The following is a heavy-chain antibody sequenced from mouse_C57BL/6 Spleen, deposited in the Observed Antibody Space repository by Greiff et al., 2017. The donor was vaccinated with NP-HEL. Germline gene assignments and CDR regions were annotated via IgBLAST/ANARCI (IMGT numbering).Heavy chain of an antibody. J-gene: IGHJ4*01. CDR3: ARDDLRNYAMDY. Sequence: EVMLVESGGGLVKPGGSLKLSCAASGFTFSSYAMSWVRQTPEKRLEWVATISDGGSYTYYPDNVKGRFTISRDNAKNNLYLQMSHLKSEDTAMYYCARDDLRNYAMDYWGQGTSVTVSS. CDR1: GFTFSSYA. CDR2: ISDGGSYT. D-gene: IGHD1-1*01. V-gene: IGHV5-4*01.